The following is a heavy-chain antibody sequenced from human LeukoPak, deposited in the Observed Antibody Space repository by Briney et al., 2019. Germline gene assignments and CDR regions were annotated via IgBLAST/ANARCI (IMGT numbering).Heavy chain of an antibody. CDR3: ARVINSGYDTRGWFDS. CDR2: IIPIFGTA. J-gene: IGHJ5*01. CDR1: GGTFTSYD. Sequence: SVTVSCKASGGTFTSYDIRWVRQAPGQGLEWMGGIIPIFGTANYAQKFQGRVTITADESTTTAYMELSSLRSEDTAVYYCARVINSGYDTRGWFDSWGQGTLVTVSS. V-gene: IGHV1-69*13. D-gene: IGHD5-12*01.